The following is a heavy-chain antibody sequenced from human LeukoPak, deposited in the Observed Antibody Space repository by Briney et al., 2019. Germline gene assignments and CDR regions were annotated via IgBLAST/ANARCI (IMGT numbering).Heavy chain of an antibody. J-gene: IGHJ4*02. V-gene: IGHV3-33*03. CDR1: GFSFSFYG. Sequence: LPGGSLRLSCATSGFSFSFYGMQWVRQAPGKGLEWVAVIWNDGSQKYYGDSVKGRFTISNDNSRKTVNLQMDSLRAEDTAIYYCTRWGAGGLTLDYWGQGVLVTVSS. CDR2: IWNDGSQK. CDR3: TRWGAGGLTLDY. D-gene: IGHD3-16*01.